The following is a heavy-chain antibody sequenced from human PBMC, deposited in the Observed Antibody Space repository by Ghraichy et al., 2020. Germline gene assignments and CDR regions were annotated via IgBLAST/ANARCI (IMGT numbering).Heavy chain of an antibody. D-gene: IGHD2-8*01. V-gene: IGHV3-23*01. CDR1: GFTVSSNE. Sequence: GGSLRLSCAASGFTVSSNEMSWIRQAPGKGLEWLSTISGTGGSTYYADSVTGRFTISRDTSKNTLYLQMNSLRAEDTAVYYCAKYPSSRGVTFDYWSQGTLVTVSS. J-gene: IGHJ4*02. CDR2: ISGTGGST. CDR3: AKYPSSRGVTFDY.